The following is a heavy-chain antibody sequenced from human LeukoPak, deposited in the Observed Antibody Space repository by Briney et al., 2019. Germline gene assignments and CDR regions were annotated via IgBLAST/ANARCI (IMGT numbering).Heavy chain of an antibody. V-gene: IGHV5-51*01. D-gene: IGHD3-10*01. CDR1: GYSFTSYL. CDR2: IYPGDSDT. CDR3: ARNTYYYGSGPKGYYYYGMDV. J-gene: IGHJ6*02. Sequence: GESLKISCKGSGYSFTSYLIGWVRQMPGKGLEWMGIIYPGDSDTRYSPSFQGQVTISADKSISTAYLQWSSLKASDTAMYYCARNTYYYGSGPKGYYYYGMDVWGQGTTVTVSS.